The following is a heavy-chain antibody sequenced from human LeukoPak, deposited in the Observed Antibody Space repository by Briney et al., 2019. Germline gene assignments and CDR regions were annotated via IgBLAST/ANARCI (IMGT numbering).Heavy chain of an antibody. D-gene: IGHD3-10*01. CDR3: ARGRGGLLWFGEFNS. CDR1: GITFSSYG. V-gene: IGHV3-7*01. Sequence: GGSLRLSCAASGITFSSYGMSWVRQAPGKRLEWVANIKQDGSEKYYVDSVKGRFTISRDNANNSLYLQMNSLRAEDTAVYYCARGRGGLLWFGEFNSWGQGTLVTVSS. CDR2: IKQDGSEK. J-gene: IGHJ4*02.